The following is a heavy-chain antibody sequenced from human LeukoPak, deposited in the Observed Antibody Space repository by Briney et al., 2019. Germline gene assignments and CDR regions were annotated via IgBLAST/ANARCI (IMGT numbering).Heavy chain of an antibody. CDR1: GYTFTSYD. CDR3: ASSGGSQGNFDY. Sequence: ASVKVSCKASGYTFTSYDINWVRQATGQGLEWMGWMNPNSGNTGYAQRFQGRVTMTRNTSISTAYMELSSLRSEDTAVYYCASSGGSQGNFDYWGQGTLVTVSS. CDR2: MNPNSGNT. J-gene: IGHJ4*02. V-gene: IGHV1-8*01. D-gene: IGHD2-15*01.